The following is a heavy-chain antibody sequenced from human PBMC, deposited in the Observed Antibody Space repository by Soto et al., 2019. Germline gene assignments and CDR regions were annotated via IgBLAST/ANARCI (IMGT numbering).Heavy chain of an antibody. Sequence: QVQLQQWGAGLLKPSETLSLTCAVYGGSFSDYYWSWIRQPPGKGLEWIGGINDSGSTNYNPSLRSRVTISLDTSKNQFSLNLKSVTAADTAVYYCASRARQGITIFGLIIPEYFQHWSQGTRVTVSS. V-gene: IGHV4-34*01. CDR2: INDSGST. CDR3: ASRARQGITIFGLIIPEYFQH. D-gene: IGHD3-3*01. J-gene: IGHJ1*01. CDR1: GGSFSDYY.